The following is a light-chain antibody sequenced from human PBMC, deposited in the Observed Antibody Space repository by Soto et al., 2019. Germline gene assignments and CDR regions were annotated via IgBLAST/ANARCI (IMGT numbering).Light chain of an antibody. J-gene: IGKJ1*01. V-gene: IGKV3-20*01. CDR1: QSVGNN. CDR3: QQYGSSSTWT. Sequence: EIVVTQSPATLSVSPGERATLSCRASQSVGNNFAWYQHKPGQPPTLLIYAASSRVTGIPDRFSGSGSGTDFTLTISRLEPEDFAVYYCQQYGSSSTWTFGQGTKVEIK. CDR2: AAS.